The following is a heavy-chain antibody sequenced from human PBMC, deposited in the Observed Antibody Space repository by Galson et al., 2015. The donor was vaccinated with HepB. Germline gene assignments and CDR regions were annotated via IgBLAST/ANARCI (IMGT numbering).Heavy chain of an antibody. J-gene: IGHJ6*02. V-gene: IGHV3-64*02. CDR1: GFTFSSYA. Sequence: SLRLSCAASGFTFSSYAMHWVRQAPGKGLEYVSAISSNGGSTYYADSVKGRFTISRDNSKNTLYLQMGSLRAEDMAVYYCARGGIWRGGSYWALGNYYYGMDVWGQETTVTVSS. D-gene: IGHD1-26*01. CDR3: ARGGIWRGGSYWALGNYYYGMDV. CDR2: ISSNGGST.